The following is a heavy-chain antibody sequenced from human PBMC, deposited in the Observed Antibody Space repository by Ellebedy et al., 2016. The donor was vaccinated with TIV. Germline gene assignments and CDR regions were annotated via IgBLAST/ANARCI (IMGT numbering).Heavy chain of an antibody. CDR3: ASLEMATILDAFDI. Sequence: SETLSLTCTVSGGSISSRSYYWGWIRQPPGKGLEWIGSIYYSGSTYYNPSLKSRVTISVDTSKNQFSLTLSSVNAADTAVYYCASLEMATILDAFDIWGQGTKVTVSS. D-gene: IGHD5-24*01. CDR1: GGSISSRSYY. V-gene: IGHV4-39*01. J-gene: IGHJ3*02. CDR2: IYYSGST.